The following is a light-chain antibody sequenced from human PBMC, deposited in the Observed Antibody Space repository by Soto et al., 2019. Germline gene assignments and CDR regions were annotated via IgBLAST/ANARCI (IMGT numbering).Light chain of an antibody. CDR3: QQYGDSPRT. Sequence: EIVLTQSPGTLSLSPGERATLSCRASQSVSSTYLAWYQQRPGQDPRLLIYGASSRATGIPERFSGSGSGTDFTLTISRLEPEDFAVYYGQQYGDSPRTFGQGTKVEIK. V-gene: IGKV3-20*01. CDR1: QSVSSTY. CDR2: GAS. J-gene: IGKJ1*01.